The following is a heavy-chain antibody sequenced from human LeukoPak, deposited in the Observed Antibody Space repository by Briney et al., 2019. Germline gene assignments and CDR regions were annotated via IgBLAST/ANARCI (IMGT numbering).Heavy chain of an antibody. V-gene: IGHV3-15*01. CDR1: GFPFSNAW. J-gene: IGHJ6*03. D-gene: IGHD1-1*01. CDR2: IKSKTDGGTT. Sequence: GGSLPLSCAASGFPFSNAWMSWARQPPGKGLEWVGRIKSKTDGGTTDYAAPVQGRFTSSRDDSKNTLYLQMNSLKTEDTAVYYCTTDSVGTTGTTWDYYYYYMDVWGKGTTVTVSS. CDR3: TTDSVGTTGTTWDYYYYYMDV.